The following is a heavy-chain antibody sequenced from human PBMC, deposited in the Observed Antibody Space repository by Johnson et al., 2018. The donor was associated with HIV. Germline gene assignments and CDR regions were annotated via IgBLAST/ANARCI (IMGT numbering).Heavy chain of an antibody. CDR3: AKDIIRWFGETGAFDI. Sequence: VQLVESGGGVVQPGRSLRLSCAASGFTFSSYWMSWVRQAPGKGLEWVANIKQDGSEKSYVDSVKGRFVISRDNAKNSLYLQMNSLRAADTAVYYCAKDIIRWFGETGAFDIWGQGTMVTVSS. J-gene: IGHJ3*02. D-gene: IGHD3-10*01. CDR2: IKQDGSEK. V-gene: IGHV3-7*01. CDR1: GFTFSSYW.